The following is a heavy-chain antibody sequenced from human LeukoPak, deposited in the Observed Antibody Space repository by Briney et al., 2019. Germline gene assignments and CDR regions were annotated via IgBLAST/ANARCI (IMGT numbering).Heavy chain of an antibody. D-gene: IGHD2-2*01. V-gene: IGHV3-33*01. J-gene: IGHJ5*02. CDR3: ARDRYCSSTSCWGGWFDP. CDR1: GFTFSSYG. Sequence: GGSLRLSCAASGFTFSSYGMHWVRQAPGKGLEWVAVIWYDGSNKYYADSVKGRFTISRDNSKNTPYLQMNSLRAEDTAVYYCARDRYCSSTSCWGGWFDPWGQGTLVTVSS. CDR2: IWYDGSNK.